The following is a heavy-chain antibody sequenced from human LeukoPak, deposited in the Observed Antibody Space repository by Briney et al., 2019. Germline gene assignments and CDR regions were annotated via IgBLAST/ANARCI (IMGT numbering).Heavy chain of an antibody. CDR1: GFTFSSYS. D-gene: IGHD1-1*01. CDR3: ARELAEGFDY. CDR2: ISSSSRYI. J-gene: IGHJ4*02. Sequence: GGSLRLSCAASGFTFSSYSMNWVRQAPGKGLEWVSSISSSSRYIYDGESVKGRFTISRDNAKNSLYLQMNSLRVEDTAVYYCARELAEGFDYWGQGTLVTVSS. V-gene: IGHV3-21*01.